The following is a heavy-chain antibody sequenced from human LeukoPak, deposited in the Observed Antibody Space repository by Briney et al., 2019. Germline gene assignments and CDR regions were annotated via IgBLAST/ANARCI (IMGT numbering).Heavy chain of an antibody. Sequence: SETLSLTCTVSGVSISSSGHYWGWIRQPPGKGLEWIASVFYPGNTYYNPSLKSRVTISVDTSKNQFSLRLSSVTAADTAVYYCARRNYYGRGTYYPWGQGTLVTVSS. CDR2: VFYPGNT. CDR3: ARRNYYGRGTYYP. J-gene: IGHJ5*02. V-gene: IGHV4-39*01. CDR1: GVSISSSGHY. D-gene: IGHD3-10*01.